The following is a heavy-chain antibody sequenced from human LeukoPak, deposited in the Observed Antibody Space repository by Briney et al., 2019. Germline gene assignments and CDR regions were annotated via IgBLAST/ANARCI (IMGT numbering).Heavy chain of an antibody. D-gene: IGHD3-10*01. V-gene: IGHV4-34*01. J-gene: IGHJ5*02. CDR3: ARGRMELLWFGEMHNWFDP. Sequence: NPSETLSLTCAAYGGSFSGYYWSWIRQPPGKGLEWIGEINHSGSTNYNPSLKSRVTISVDTSKNQFSLKLSSVTAADTAVYYCARGRMELLWFGEMHNWFDPWGQGTLVTVSS. CDR1: GGSFSGYY. CDR2: INHSGST.